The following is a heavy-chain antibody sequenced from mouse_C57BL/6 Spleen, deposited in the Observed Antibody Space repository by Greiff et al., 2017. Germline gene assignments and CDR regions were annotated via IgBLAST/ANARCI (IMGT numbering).Heavy chain of an antibody. CDR3: ARPGGSSPIFRAMDY. J-gene: IGHJ4*01. V-gene: IGHV5-17*01. CDR1: GFTFSDYG. CDR2: ISSGSSTI. Sequence: EVKVVESGGGLVKPGGSLKLSCAASGFTFSDYGMHWVRQAPEKGLEWVAYISSGSSTIYYADTVKGRFTISRDNAKNTLFLQMTSLRSEDTAMYYCARPGGSSPIFRAMDYWGQGTSVTVSS. D-gene: IGHD1-1*01.